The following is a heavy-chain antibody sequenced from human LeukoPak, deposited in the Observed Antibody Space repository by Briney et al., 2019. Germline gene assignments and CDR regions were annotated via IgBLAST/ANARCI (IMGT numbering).Heavy chain of an antibody. D-gene: IGHD3-22*01. CDR2: ISGSGGST. CDR3: AKLDSSGYYPDIFHY. Sequence: GGSLRLSCAASGFTFSSYAMSWVRQAPGKGLEWVSAISGSGGSTYYADSVKGRFTISRDNSKNTLYLQMNSLRAEDTAVYYCAKLDSSGYYPDIFHYWGQGTLVTVSS. CDR1: GFTFSSYA. V-gene: IGHV3-23*01. J-gene: IGHJ4*02.